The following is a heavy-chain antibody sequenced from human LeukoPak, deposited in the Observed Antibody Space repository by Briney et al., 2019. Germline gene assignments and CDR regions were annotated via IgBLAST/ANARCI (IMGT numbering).Heavy chain of an antibody. Sequence: PGGSLRLSCAASGFTFNSYTMNWVRQAPGKGLEWVSSISSTSRYIYYADSVKGRFTISRDSAKNSLYLQINSLRAEDTAVYYCTTGRDFWSGTNYWGQGTLVTVSS. V-gene: IGHV3-21*06. D-gene: IGHD3-3*01. CDR2: ISSTSRYI. J-gene: IGHJ4*02. CDR3: TTGRDFWSGTNY. CDR1: GFTFNSYT.